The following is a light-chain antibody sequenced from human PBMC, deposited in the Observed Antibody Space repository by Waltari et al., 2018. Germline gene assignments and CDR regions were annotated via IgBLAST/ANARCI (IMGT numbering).Light chain of an antibody. V-gene: IGLV2-11*01. CDR1: SSDVGGYNY. J-gene: IGLJ1*01. CDR2: DVS. CDR3: CSYAGSYSYV. Sequence: QSALTQPRSVSGSPGQSVTISCTGTSSDVGGYNYVSWYQQHPGKAPKLRISDVSKRPSWFPDRFSGSKSGNTASLTISGLQAEDEADYYCCSYAGSYSYVFGTGTKVTVL.